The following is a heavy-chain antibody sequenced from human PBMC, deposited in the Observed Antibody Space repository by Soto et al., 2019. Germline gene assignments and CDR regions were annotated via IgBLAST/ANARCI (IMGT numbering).Heavy chain of an antibody. CDR3: ARGPTVLMVYATQNVDP. CDR2: INPNSGGT. J-gene: IGHJ5*02. CDR1: GSTFPGSY. D-gene: IGHD2-8*01. V-gene: IGHV1-2*04. Sequence: SVKVSCEASGSTFPGSYMHWVRQAPVQGLEWMGWINPNSGGTNYSQKFQGWVTMTRDTSISTAYMELSRLRSDDTAVYYCARGPTVLMVYATQNVDPWGQGTLVTVSS.